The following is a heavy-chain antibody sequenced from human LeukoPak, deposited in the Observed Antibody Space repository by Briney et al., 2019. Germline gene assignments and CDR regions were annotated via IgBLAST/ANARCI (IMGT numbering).Heavy chain of an antibody. V-gene: IGHV4-59*01. CDR2: IYYSGST. CDR3: ARSIAVAVFRTQGWFDP. CDR1: GGSISSYY. Sequence: SETLSLTCTVSGGSISSYYWSWIRQPPGKGLEWIGYIYYSGSTNYNPSLKSRVTISVDTSKNQFSLKLSSVTAADTAVYYCARSIAVAVFRTQGWFDPWGQGTLVTVSS. D-gene: IGHD6-19*01. J-gene: IGHJ5*02.